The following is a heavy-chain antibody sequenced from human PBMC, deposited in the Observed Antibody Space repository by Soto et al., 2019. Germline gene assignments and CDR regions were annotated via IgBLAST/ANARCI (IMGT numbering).Heavy chain of an antibody. CDR2: IYPMWTA. J-gene: IGHJ6*02. CDR3: VSHRGGGSGKYYVSMGMDG. CDR1: GGSLTSGDVSYS. Sequence: SQTMSLTCTVSGGSLTSGDVSYSCSWLRQSVVTGLEWIGNIYPMWTASHNPSLKSRVTRSIDNSMNQFSLRLTSVTAADTAVYYCVSHRGGGSGKYYVSMGMDGCGRGTTGTVSS. D-gene: IGHD3-10*01. V-gene: IGHV4-30-2*06.